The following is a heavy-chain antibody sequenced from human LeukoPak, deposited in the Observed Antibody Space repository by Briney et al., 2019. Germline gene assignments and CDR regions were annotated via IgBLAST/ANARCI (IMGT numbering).Heavy chain of an antibody. J-gene: IGHJ4*02. V-gene: IGHV4-39*07. D-gene: IGHD3-3*01. CDR1: GGSISSSSYY. Sequence: PSETLSLTCTVSGGSISSSSYYWGWIRQPPGKGLEWIGSIYYSGSTYYNPSLKSRVTISVDTSKNQFSLKLSSVTAAATAVYYCASYYDFWSGYDNDYWGQGTLVTVSS. CDR3: ASYYDFWSGYDNDY. CDR2: IYYSGST.